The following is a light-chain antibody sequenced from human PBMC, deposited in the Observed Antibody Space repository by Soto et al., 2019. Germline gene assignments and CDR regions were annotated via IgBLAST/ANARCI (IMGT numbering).Light chain of an antibody. Sequence: DRVTITCRASESISTWLAWYQQKPGKAPKLLIYGASSLESGVPPRFSGDGSGTEFTLTISSLQRDDFGIYYCQQYSRLWSFGQGTKVDIK. CDR3: QQYSRLWS. V-gene: IGKV1-5*03. CDR1: ESISTW. CDR2: GAS. J-gene: IGKJ1*01.